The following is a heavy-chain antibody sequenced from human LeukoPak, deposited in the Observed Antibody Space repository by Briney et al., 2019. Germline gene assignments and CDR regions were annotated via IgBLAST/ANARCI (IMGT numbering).Heavy chain of an antibody. CDR3: ARECYYGSGSPAFDI. V-gene: IGHV3-23*01. J-gene: IGHJ3*02. CDR1: GFTFSNYG. Sequence: PGGSLRLSCAASGFTFSNYGMSWVRQAPGKGLEWVSTISGSGGNTYYADSVRGRFTISRDNSKNTLYLQMNSLRAEDTAVYYCARECYYGSGSPAFDIWGQGTMVTVSS. D-gene: IGHD3-10*01. CDR2: ISGSGGNT.